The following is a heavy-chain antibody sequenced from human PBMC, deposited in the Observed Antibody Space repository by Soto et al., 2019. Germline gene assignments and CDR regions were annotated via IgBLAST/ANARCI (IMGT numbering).Heavy chain of an antibody. V-gene: IGHV4-34*01. CDR2: INHSGST. CDR3: ARARLGYCSGGSCYSLVS. J-gene: IGHJ4*02. Sequence: QVQLQQWGAGLLKPSETLSLTCAVSDGSLRGYYWSWIRQPPGKGLEWIGEINHSGSTNYNPSLTSRVTISVDTSKNQFSLKLSSVTAADTAVYYCARARLGYCSGGSCYSLVSWGQGTLVTVSS. CDR1: DGSLRGYY. D-gene: IGHD2-15*01.